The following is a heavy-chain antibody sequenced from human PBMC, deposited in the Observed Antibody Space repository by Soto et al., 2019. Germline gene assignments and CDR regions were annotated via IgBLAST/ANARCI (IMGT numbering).Heavy chain of an antibody. CDR1: GFTFSSYE. D-gene: IGHD2-15*01. CDR2: ISSSGTTI. J-gene: IGHJ4*02. CDR3: ARGVPSPLHS. Sequence: GGSLRLSCAASGFTFSSYEMNWVRQAPGKGLEWVSYISSSGTTIYYADSVKGRFTISRDNDKNSLYLQMNSLRSEDTAVYYCARGVPSPLHSWGQGTLVTVSS. V-gene: IGHV3-48*03.